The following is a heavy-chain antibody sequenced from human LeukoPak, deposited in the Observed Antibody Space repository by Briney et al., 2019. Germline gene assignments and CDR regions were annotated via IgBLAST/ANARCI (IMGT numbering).Heavy chain of an antibody. J-gene: IGHJ2*01. V-gene: IGHV4-59*10. CDR1: GGSFSGYY. CDR3: ARTRDTALNYFDV. Sequence: TSETLSLTCAVYGGSFSGYYWSWIRQPAGKGLEWIGRLGTSGSPNYNPSLKSRVTMSVDTSKNQLSLKLSSVTGADTAVYYCARTRDTALNYFDVWGRGTLVTVSS. D-gene: IGHD5-18*01. CDR2: LGTSGSP.